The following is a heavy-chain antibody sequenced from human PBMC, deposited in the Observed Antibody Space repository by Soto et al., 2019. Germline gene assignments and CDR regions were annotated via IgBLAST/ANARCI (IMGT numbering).Heavy chain of an antibody. V-gene: IGHV4-59*11. J-gene: IGHJ5*02. CDR3: ARDLRSRGWFDP. CDR1: GVSITGHY. CDR2: TYFRGSA. Sequence: TLSLTCDVSGVSITGHYWNWIRQSPGMGLEWIGSTYFRGSASYNPSLKSRVTISLDTSKDQLSLTLSAVTAADSAVYYCARDLRSRGWFDPWGPGILVTVSS.